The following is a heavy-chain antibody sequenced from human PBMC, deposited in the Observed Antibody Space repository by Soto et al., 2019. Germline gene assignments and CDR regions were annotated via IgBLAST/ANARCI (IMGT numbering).Heavy chain of an antibody. CDR1: GYSFTSYW. D-gene: IGHD6-13*01. J-gene: IGHJ6*02. CDR3: ARTSAAGKYYYGMDD. V-gene: IGHV5-51*01. CDR2: IYPGDSDT. Sequence: RGESLKISCKGSGYSFTSYWIGWVRQMPGKGLEWMGIIYPGDSDTRYSPSFQGQVTISADKSISTAYLQWSSLKASDTAMYYCARTSAAGKYYYGMDDWGQGTTVTVSS.